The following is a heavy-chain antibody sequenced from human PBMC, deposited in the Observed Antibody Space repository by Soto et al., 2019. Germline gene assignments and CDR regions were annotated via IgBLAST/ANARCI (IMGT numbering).Heavy chain of an antibody. Sequence: QVQLQESGPGLVKPSGTLSLTCAVSGGSIISSNWWSWVRQPPGKGLEWIVEVFHSGTNNNSPSLKSRGTISVDNSNNQLYLNLFSVTAADTAVYYCARVGPGATTVTTGADFDIGGQGTMVTVSS. D-gene: IGHD4-17*01. CDR1: GGSIISSNW. V-gene: IGHV4-4*02. J-gene: IGHJ3*02. CDR2: VFHSGTN. CDR3: ARVGPGATTVTTGADFDI.